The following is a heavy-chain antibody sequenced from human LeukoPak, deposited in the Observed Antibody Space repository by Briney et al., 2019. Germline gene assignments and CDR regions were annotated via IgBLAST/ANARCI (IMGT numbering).Heavy chain of an antibody. J-gene: IGHJ3*02. Sequence: GGSLRLSCAASGFTFSSYAMSWVRQAPGKGLEWVSAISGSGGSTYYADSVKGRFTISRDNSKNTLYLQMNSLRAEDTAVYYCAKGGVDIVVVVAASGDAFDIWGQGTMVTVSS. CDR3: AKGGVDIVVVVAASGDAFDI. CDR2: ISGSGGST. V-gene: IGHV3-23*01. D-gene: IGHD2-15*01. CDR1: GFTFSSYA.